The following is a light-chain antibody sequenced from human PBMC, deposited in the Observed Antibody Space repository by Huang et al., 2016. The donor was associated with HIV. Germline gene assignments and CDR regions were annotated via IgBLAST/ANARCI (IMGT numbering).Light chain of an antibody. CDR2: GTS. CDR3: QQYGISPWT. Sequence: EVVLTQSPGTLSLSPGERATLSCRASQSVSSNQLAWYQQKPGQSPRLLIYGTSARANGIPDRFIGSGSGTGFTLTISSLEPEDSAVYYCQQYGISPWTFGQGTKVEIK. CDR1: QSVSSNQ. J-gene: IGKJ1*01. V-gene: IGKV3-20*01.